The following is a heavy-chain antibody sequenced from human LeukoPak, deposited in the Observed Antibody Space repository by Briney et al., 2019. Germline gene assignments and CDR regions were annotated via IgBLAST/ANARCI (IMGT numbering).Heavy chain of an antibody. V-gene: IGHV3-21*01. CDR2: ISSSSSYI. CDR1: GFTFSSYS. D-gene: IGHD4-17*01. CDR3: AKERNDYGDYVFDY. Sequence: GGSLRLSCAASGFTFSSYSMNWVRQAPGKGLEWVSSISSSSSYIYYADSVKGRFTISRDNAKNSLYLQMNSLRAEDTAVYYCAKERNDYGDYVFDYWGQGTLVTVSS. J-gene: IGHJ4*02.